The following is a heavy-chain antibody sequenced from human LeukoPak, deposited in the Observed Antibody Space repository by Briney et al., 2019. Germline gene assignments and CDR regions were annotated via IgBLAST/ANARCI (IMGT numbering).Heavy chain of an antibody. J-gene: IGHJ4*02. Sequence: GGSLRLSCAASGFTFSDYSMNWVRQAPGKGLEWISYIGIDSGNTNYADSVKGRFTISGDKAKNSLYLQMNSLRVEDTAVYYCARDYKSAFANWGQGTLVTVS. CDR3: ARDYKSAFAN. CDR1: GFTFSDYS. D-gene: IGHD1-1*01. CDR2: IGIDSGNT. V-gene: IGHV3-48*01.